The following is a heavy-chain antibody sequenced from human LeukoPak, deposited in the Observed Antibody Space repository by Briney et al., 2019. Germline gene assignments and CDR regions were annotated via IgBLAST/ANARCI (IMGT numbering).Heavy chain of an antibody. Sequence: GGSLRPSCAASGFTFSSYWMSWVRQAPGKGLEWVANIKQDGSEKYYVDSVKGRFTISRDNAKNSLYLQMNSLRAEDTAVYYCAKETASDFGGAVDYWGQGTLVTVSS. CDR3: AKETASDFGGAVDY. CDR1: GFTFSSYW. J-gene: IGHJ4*02. D-gene: IGHD3-10*01. V-gene: IGHV3-7*01. CDR2: IKQDGSEK.